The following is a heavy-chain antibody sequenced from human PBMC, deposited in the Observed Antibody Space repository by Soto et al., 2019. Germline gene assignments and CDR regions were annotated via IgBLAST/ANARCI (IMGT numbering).Heavy chain of an antibody. D-gene: IGHD3-10*01. CDR3: ARGLTMVRGLILDAFDM. CDR1: GYTFTTYP. CDR2: INAGNGNT. V-gene: IGHV1-3*01. Sequence: QVQLVQSGAEVKKPGASVKVSCKTSGYTFTTYPMHWVRQAPGQRLEWMGWINAGNGNTKYSQKFQCRVTITRDTSASTAHMELSSLRSEDTAVYYCARGLTMVRGLILDAFDMWGQGKMVTVSS. J-gene: IGHJ3*02.